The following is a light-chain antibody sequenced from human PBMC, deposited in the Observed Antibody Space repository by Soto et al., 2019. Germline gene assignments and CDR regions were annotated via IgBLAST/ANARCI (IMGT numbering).Light chain of an antibody. J-gene: IGKJ1*01. CDR1: QTVSSN. CDR2: GAS. V-gene: IGKV3-15*01. CDR3: QQYNNWPPKT. Sequence: EIVMTQSPATLSVSPGERDTLSCRASQTVSSNVAWYQHKPGQAPRLLIYGASTRATGIPARFSGSGSGTEFTLTISSLQSEDFAVYYCQQYNNWPPKTFGQGTKVDIK.